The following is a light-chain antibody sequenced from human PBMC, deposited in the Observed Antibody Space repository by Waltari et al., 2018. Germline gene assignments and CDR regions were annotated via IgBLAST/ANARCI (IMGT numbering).Light chain of an antibody. CDR3: QQYTSSIMYT. V-gene: IGKV3-20*01. Sequence: VLTQSPDTLSLSPGERATISCRSSESLTKRYLAWYQQKPGQAPRLLIYGASSRAAGIPYRFSGSGSGTDFTLTISRLEPEDFAVYYCQQYTSSIMYTFGQGTKLEIK. J-gene: IGKJ2*01. CDR2: GAS. CDR1: ESLTKRY.